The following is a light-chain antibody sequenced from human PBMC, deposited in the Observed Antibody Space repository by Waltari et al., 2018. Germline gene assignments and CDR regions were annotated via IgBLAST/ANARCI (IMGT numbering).Light chain of an antibody. J-gene: IGLJ3*02. V-gene: IGLV8-61*01. CDR1: SGSVSTTYY. CDR3: VLSMGSGIWV. Sequence: QTVVTQEPSLSVSPGGTVTLPCGFSSGSVSTTYYPSWYQQAPGQAPLTLIFDTNTRSSGVPDRFSGSILDNKAALTITGAQADDESDYYCVLSMGSGIWVFGGGTKLTVL. CDR2: DTN.